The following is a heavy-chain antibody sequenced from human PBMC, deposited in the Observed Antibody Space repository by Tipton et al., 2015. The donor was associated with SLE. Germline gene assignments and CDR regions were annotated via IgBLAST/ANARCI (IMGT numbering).Heavy chain of an antibody. V-gene: IGHV4-59*01. Sequence: TLSLTCTVSGGSISSYYWSWIRQPPRKGLEWIGYIYYSGSTNSNPSLKSRVTISVDTYKIQISLNLISVTAAGTAVYYCAGETAGDAYHFYCVYVWGQGTRVPVSS. CDR3: AGETAGDAYHFYCVYV. CDR1: GGSISSYY. CDR2: IYYSGST. D-gene: IGHD6-13*01. J-gene: IGHJ6*02.